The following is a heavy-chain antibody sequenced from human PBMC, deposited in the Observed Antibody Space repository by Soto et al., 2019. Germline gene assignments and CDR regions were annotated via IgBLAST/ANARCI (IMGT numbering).Heavy chain of an antibody. J-gene: IGHJ4*02. D-gene: IGHD1-26*01. V-gene: IGHV4-34*01. CDR1: GGSFSGHY. Sequence: QVQLQQGGAGLLKPSETLSLTCAVTGGSFSGHYWSWIRQAPGKSLEWIGEINRSGGTNYDPSLKSRVTISVDASKNQFSLRLSAVNAADTAVYYCARAPIIGATFFDYWGPGSLVTVSS. CDR3: ARAPIIGATFFDY. CDR2: INRSGGT.